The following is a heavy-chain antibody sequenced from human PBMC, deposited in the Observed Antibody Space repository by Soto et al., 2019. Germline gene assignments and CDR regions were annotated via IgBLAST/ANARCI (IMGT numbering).Heavy chain of an antibody. V-gene: IGHV1-3*01. D-gene: IGHD1-20*01. Sequence: ASVKVSCKASGYTFTSYAMHWVRQAPGQRLEWMGWINAGNGNTKYSQKFQGRVTITRDTSASTAYMELSSLRSEDTAVYYCARDRGAYNWNCFDYWGQGTLVTVSS. CDR1: GYTFTSYA. CDR3: ARDRGAYNWNCFDY. CDR2: INAGNGNT. J-gene: IGHJ4*02.